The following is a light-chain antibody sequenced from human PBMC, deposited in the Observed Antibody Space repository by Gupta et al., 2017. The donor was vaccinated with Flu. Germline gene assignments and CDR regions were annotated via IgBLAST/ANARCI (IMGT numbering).Light chain of an antibody. Sequence: NFMLTQPHSVSESPGKTVTISCTRSSGGIARTFVHWYQQRPGGSPTTVIYEDNQRPSGVTDRFSGSIDRASNSASLTISGLKTEDEADYYCESYDSSNVVVFGGGTKLTVL. J-gene: IGLJ2*01. CDR2: EDN. V-gene: IGLV6-57*01. CDR3: ESYDSSNVVV. CDR1: SGGIARTF.